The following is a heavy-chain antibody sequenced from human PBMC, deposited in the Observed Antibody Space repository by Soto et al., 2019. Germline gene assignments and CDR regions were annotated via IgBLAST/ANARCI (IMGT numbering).Heavy chain of an antibody. J-gene: IGHJ5*02. V-gene: IGHV3-48*01. D-gene: IGHD5-12*01. Sequence: GGSLRLSCAASGFSLGRYAMNWVRQAPGKGLEWVSYISSSSANIKYADSVKGRFTISRDNAKNSLYLQMNSLRAEDTAVYYCARDKSGSFDPWGQGTLVTVSS. CDR1: GFSLGRYA. CDR3: ARDKSGSFDP. CDR2: ISSSSANI.